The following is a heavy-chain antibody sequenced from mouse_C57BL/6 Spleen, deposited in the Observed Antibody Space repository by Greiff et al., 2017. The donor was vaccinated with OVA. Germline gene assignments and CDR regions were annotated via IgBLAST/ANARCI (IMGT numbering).Heavy chain of an antibody. CDR2: IDPETGGT. J-gene: IGHJ2*01. V-gene: IGHV1-15*01. CDR1: GYTFTDYE. CDR3: TRQGAGFDY. Sequence: VKLMESGAELVRPGASVTLSCKASGYTFTDYEMHWVKQTPVHGLEWIGAIDPETGGTAYNQKFKGKAILTADKSSSTAYMELRSLTSEDSAVYYCTRQGAGFDYWGQGTTLTVSS.